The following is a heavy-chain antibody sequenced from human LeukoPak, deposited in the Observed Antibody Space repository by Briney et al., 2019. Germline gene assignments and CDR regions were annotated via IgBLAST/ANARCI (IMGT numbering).Heavy chain of an antibody. CDR3: TTVYDSSGYRFDP. V-gene: IGHV3-15*01. D-gene: IGHD3-22*01. CDR2: IKSETDGGTT. Sequence: GGSLRLSCAASGFTFSNAWMSWVRQAPGKGLEWVGRIKSETDGGTTHYAAPVKGRFTISRDDSRNTLYLQMNSLKTEDTAVYYCTTVYDSSGYRFDPWGQGTLVTVSS. CDR1: GFTFSNAW. J-gene: IGHJ5*02.